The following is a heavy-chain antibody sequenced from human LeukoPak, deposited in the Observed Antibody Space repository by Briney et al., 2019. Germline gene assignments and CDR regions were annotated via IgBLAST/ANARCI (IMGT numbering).Heavy chain of an antibody. CDR3: AREGTSGTHLNWFDP. J-gene: IGHJ5*02. Sequence: SETLSLTCAVSGVSISSSEWWIWVRQPPGQGLEWIGEIHRDGRTRYNPSLKSRVTMSIDYSKNQFSLKLSSVTAADTAVYYCAREGTSGTHLNWFDPWGQGTLVTVSS. CDR1: GVSISSSEW. V-gene: IGHV4-4*02. D-gene: IGHD1-1*01. CDR2: IHRDGRT.